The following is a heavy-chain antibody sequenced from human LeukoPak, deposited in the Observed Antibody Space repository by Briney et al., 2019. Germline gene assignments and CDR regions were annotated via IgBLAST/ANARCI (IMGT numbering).Heavy chain of an antibody. J-gene: IGHJ4*02. Sequence: HAGGSLRLSCAASGFTFSTYWMTWVRQAPGKGLGWVANMKRDGSEIYYAGSVKGRFTISRDNAKNSLYLQMNSLRAEDTAVYYCARYTEYYFDYWGQGTLVTVSS. CDR2: MKRDGSEI. CDR3: ARYTEYYFDY. V-gene: IGHV3-7*01. D-gene: IGHD2-2*02. CDR1: GFTFSTYW.